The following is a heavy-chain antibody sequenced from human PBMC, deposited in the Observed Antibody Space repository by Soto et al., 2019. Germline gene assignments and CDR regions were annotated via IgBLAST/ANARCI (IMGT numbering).Heavy chain of an antibody. CDR2: ISSSSSYI. CDR3: ASSGARRQLVQWYWFDP. CDR1: GFTFSSYS. D-gene: IGHD6-6*01. Sequence: GGSLRLSCAASGFTFSSYSMNWVRQAPGKGLEWVSSISSSSSYIYYADSVKGRFTISRDNAKNSLYLQMNSLRAEDTAVYYCASSGARRQLVQWYWFDPWGQGTLVTVSS. J-gene: IGHJ5*02. V-gene: IGHV3-21*01.